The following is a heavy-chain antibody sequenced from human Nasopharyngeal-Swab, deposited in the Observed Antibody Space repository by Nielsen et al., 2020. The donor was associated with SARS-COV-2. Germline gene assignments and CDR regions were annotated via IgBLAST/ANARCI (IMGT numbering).Heavy chain of an antibody. CDR3: ARALGYNYGYYFDY. CDR2: INSDGSNT. J-gene: IGHJ4*02. Sequence: WIPQPPGKGLVWVSRINSDGSNTDYANSVKGRFTISRDNAKNTLYLQMNSLRAEDTAVYYCARALGYNYGYYFDYWGQGSLVTVSS. D-gene: IGHD5-18*01. V-gene: IGHV3-74*01.